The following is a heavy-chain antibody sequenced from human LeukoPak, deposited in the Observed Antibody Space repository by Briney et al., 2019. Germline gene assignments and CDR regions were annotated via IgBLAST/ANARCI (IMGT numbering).Heavy chain of an antibody. D-gene: IGHD5-18*01. V-gene: IGHV4-34*01. J-gene: IGHJ4*02. Sequence: SETLSLTCAVYGGSFSGYYWSWIRQPPGKGLEWIGEINHSGSTNYNPALKRRATISVDTSKNQFSLKLSSVTAADTAVYYCARGPPLSLRGYSYGPDYWGQGTLVTVSS. CDR1: GGSFSGYY. CDR3: ARGPPLSLRGYSYGPDY. CDR2: INHSGST.